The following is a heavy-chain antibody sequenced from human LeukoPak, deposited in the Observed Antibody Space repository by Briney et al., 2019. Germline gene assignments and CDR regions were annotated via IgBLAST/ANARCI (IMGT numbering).Heavy chain of an antibody. CDR3: AKLGAYTSSWYGFVDF. Sequence: GESLKISCKSSGYSFTTYWIGWVRQMPGKGLEWMGIIYPDDSDTRYSPSFQGHVTISVDKTISTAYLQWSSLKASGTAMYYCAKLGAYTSSWYGFVDFWGQGTLVTVSS. CDR2: IYPDDSDT. V-gene: IGHV5-51*01. D-gene: IGHD6-13*01. CDR1: GYSFTTYW. J-gene: IGHJ4*02.